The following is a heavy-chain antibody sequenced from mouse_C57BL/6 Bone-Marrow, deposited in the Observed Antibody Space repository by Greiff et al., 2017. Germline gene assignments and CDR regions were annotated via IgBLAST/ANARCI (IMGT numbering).Heavy chain of an antibody. J-gene: IGHJ1*03. Sequence: QVQLQQPGAELVKPGASVKMSCKASGYTFTSYWITWVKQRPGQGLEWIGDIYPGSGSTNYNEKFKSKATLTVDTSSSTAYMQLSSLTSSDSAVSYCAREEYYGSSSRLYFDVWGTGTTVTVSS. CDR2: IYPGSGST. V-gene: IGHV1-55*01. D-gene: IGHD1-1*01. CDR1: GYTFTSYW. CDR3: AREEYYGSSSRLYFDV.